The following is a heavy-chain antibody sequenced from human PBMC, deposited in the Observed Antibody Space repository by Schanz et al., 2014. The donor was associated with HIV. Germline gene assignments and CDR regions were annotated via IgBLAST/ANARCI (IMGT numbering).Heavy chain of an antibody. CDR2: IGYDGSNK. D-gene: IGHD3-10*01. CDR1: GFTFSIFG. V-gene: IGHV3-33*06. CDR3: AKGSSLWSFYYDMDV. Sequence: QVQLVESGGGVVQPGRSLRLSCAASGFTFSIFGMHWVRQAPGKGLEWVAIIGYDGSNKYYADSVKGRFTVSRDNSKNTNTLYLQMNSLRAEDTAVYYCAKGSSLWSFYYDMDVWGQGTTVTVSS. J-gene: IGHJ6*02.